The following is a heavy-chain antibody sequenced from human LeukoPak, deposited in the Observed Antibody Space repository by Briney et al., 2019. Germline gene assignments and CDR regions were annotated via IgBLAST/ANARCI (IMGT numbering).Heavy chain of an antibody. CDR3: ARDVDYYDSSGYYYAWFDP. Sequence: GVSLRLSCAASGFTFSSYSMNWVRQAPGKGLEWVSSIILMSCYIYYADSVRGRFTISRDNAKNSLYLQMNNLRAEDTAVYYCARDVDYYDSSGYYYAWFDPWGQGTLVTVSS. J-gene: IGHJ5*02. CDR2: IILMSCYI. CDR1: GFTFSSYS. D-gene: IGHD3-22*01. V-gene: IGHV3-21*01.